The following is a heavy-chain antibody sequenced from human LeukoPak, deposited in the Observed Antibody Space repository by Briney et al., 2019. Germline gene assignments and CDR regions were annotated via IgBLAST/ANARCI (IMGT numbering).Heavy chain of an antibody. CDR2: IYTSGST. J-gene: IGHJ4*02. V-gene: IGHV4-4*09. Sequence: SETLSLTCTVSGGSISSYYWSWIRQPPGKGLEWIGYIYTSGSTNYNPSLKSRVTISVDTSKNQFSPKLSSVTAADTAVYYCARQQGYCSGGSCHKYYFDYWGQGTLVTVSS. CDR3: ARQQGYCSGGSCHKYYFDY. D-gene: IGHD2-15*01. CDR1: GGSISSYY.